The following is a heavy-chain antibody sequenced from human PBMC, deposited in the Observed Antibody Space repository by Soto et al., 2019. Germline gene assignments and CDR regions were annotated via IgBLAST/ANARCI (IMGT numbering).Heavy chain of an antibody. J-gene: IGHJ5*02. Sequence: QLQLVQSGAEMKNPGASVKVSCKASGYTFTSYGISWVRQAPGQGLEWMGWISGFNDDTNHAQKLQGRVTMTKDTSTSTAYMELRSLKSDDTAVYYCARSGSYYPARNWFGPWGQGTLVTVSS. D-gene: IGHD3-10*01. CDR2: ISGFNDDT. V-gene: IGHV1-18*01. CDR3: ARSGSYYPARNWFGP. CDR1: GYTFTSYG.